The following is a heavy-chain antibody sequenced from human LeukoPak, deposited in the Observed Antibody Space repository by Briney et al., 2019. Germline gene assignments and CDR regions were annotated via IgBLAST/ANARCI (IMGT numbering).Heavy chain of an antibody. V-gene: IGHV3-7*01. J-gene: IGHJ6*02. CDR2: IKQDGSEK. CDR3: AKDGRTMSV. D-gene: IGHD3-10*02. Sequence: GGSLRLSCAASGFTFSSSWMNWVGQAPGKGLEWVANIKQDGSEKYYVDSVKGRFTISRDNAKGSLYLQMNSLRAEDTAVYYCAKDGRTMSVWGRGTTVTVSS. CDR1: GFTFSSSW.